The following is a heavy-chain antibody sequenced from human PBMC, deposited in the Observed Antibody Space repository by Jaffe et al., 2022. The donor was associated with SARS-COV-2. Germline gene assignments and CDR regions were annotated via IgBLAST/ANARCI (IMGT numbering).Heavy chain of an antibody. J-gene: IGHJ4*02. Sequence: EVQLVESGGGLVQPGGSLRLSCAASGFAFVGYGMIWVRQVPGKGLEWVSSITGGGGVTYYADSVKGRFSISRDNSKDTLYLQMNSLRAEDTALYYCVKDLGGWPFYFEYWGQGTLVTVSS. CDR3: VKDLGGWPFYFEY. CDR1: GFAFVGYG. V-gene: IGHV3-23*04. CDR2: ITGGGGVT. D-gene: IGHD6-19*01.